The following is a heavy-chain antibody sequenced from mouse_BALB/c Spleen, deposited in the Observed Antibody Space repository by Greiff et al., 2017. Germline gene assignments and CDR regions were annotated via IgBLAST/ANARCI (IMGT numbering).Heavy chain of an antibody. D-gene: IGHD2-1*01. J-gene: IGHJ4*01. CDR2: IWAGGST. CDR3: ARDSPIYYGNYYAMDY. Sequence: QVQLKESGPGLVAPSQSLSITCTVSGFSLTSYGVHWVRQPPGKGLEWLGVIWAGGSTNYNSALMSRLSISKDNSKSQVFLKMNSLQTDDTAMYYCARDSPIYYGNYYAMDYWGQGTSVTVSS. CDR1: GFSLTSYG. V-gene: IGHV2-9*02.